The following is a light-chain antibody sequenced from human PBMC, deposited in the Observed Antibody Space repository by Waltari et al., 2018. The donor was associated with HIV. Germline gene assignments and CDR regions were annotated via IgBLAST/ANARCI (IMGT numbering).Light chain of an antibody. Sequence: QSVLTQPPSAYGTPGQRVTIPCSGSSSNFGRHYVYWYQQLPGTAPKLLIYRNNQRPSGVPDRFSGSKSGTSASLAISGLRSEDESDYYCATWDDSLSGSWVFGGGTKLTVL. V-gene: IGLV1-47*01. J-gene: IGLJ3*02. CDR3: ATWDDSLSGSWV. CDR1: SSNFGRHY. CDR2: RNN.